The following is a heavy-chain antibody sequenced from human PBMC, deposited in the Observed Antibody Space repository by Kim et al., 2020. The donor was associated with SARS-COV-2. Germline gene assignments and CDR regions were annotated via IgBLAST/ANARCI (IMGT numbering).Heavy chain of an antibody. CDR2: INHSGST. J-gene: IGHJ6*02. D-gene: IGHD3-22*01. CDR3: ARATMNWASYYYYYGMDV. V-gene: IGHV4-34*01. Sequence: SETLSLTCAVYGGSFSGYYWSWIRQPPGKGLEWIGEINHSGSTNYNPSLKSRVTISVDTSKNQFSLKLSSVTAADTAVYYCARATMNWASYYYYYGMDVWGQGTTVTVSS. CDR1: GGSFSGYY.